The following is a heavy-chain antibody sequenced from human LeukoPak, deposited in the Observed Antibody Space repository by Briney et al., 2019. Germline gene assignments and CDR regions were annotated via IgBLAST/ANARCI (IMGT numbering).Heavy chain of an antibody. D-gene: IGHD6-13*01. V-gene: IGHV3-30-3*01. Sequence: GGSLRLYCAASGFTFSSYAMHWVRQAPGKGLEWVAVISYDGSNKYYADSVKGRFTISRDNSKNTLYLQMNSLRAEDTAVYYCASPGYSSTGGDYWGQGTLVTVSS. J-gene: IGHJ4*02. CDR1: GFTFSSYA. CDR3: ASPGYSSTGGDY. CDR2: ISYDGSNK.